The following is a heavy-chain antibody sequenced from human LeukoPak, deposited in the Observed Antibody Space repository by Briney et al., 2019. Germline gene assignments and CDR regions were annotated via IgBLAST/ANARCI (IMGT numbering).Heavy chain of an antibody. D-gene: IGHD2-21*02. Sequence: ASVKVSCKASGYTFTGYYMHWVRQAPGQGLEWMGWINPNSGGTNYAQKFQGRVTMTRDTSISTAYMELSSLRSEDTAVYYCARDSCGGDCYPGSYAFDIWGQGTMVTVSS. CDR3: ARDSCGGDCYPGSYAFDI. CDR2: INPNSGGT. V-gene: IGHV1-2*02. CDR1: GYTFTGYY. J-gene: IGHJ3*02.